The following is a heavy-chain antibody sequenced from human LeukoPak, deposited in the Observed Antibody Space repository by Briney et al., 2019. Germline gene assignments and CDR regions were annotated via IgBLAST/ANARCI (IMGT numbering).Heavy chain of an antibody. CDR3: ARAWDSGYYSLFDY. D-gene: IGHD3-22*01. J-gene: IGHJ4*02. V-gene: IGHV4-31*03. Sequence: SQTLSLTCTVSGGSISSGGYYWSWIRQHPGKGLEWIGYIYYSGSTYYNPSLKSRVTISVDTSKNQFSLKLSSVTAADTAVYYCARAWDSGYYSLFDYWGQGTLVTVSS. CDR1: GGSISSGGYY. CDR2: IYYSGST.